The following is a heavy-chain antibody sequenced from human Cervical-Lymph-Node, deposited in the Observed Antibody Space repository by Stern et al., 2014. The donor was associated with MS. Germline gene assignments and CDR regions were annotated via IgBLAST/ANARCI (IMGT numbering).Heavy chain of an antibody. CDR2: ISRGGSTI. CDR1: GFTFSDSY. Sequence: VQLVESGGGLVKPGGSLRLSCAASGFTFSDSYMNWIRQAPGKGLEWISYISRGGSTIFYADSVKGRFTISRDNAKHSLYLQMNSLRAEDTAVYYCARGFNYYYGMDVWGQGTMVTVSS. D-gene: IGHD3-10*01. J-gene: IGHJ6*02. V-gene: IGHV3-11*01. CDR3: ARGFNYYYGMDV.